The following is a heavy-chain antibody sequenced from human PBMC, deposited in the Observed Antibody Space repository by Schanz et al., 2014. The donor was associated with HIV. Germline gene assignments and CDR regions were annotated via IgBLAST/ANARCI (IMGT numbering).Heavy chain of an antibody. V-gene: IGHV3-30*18. CDR1: GLTLSSSI. D-gene: IGHD3-3*01. CDR3: AKDQGYDFWSGYYNYYYMDV. CDR2: ISYDGSNK. J-gene: IGHJ6*02. Sequence: QVQLVESGGGVVQPGRSLRLSCTASGLTLSSSIMHWVRQAPGKGLEWVAVISYDGSNKYYADSVKGRFTISRDNSKNTLYLQMNSLRPEDTAVYYCAKDQGYDFWSGYYNYYYMDVWGQGTTVTVSS.